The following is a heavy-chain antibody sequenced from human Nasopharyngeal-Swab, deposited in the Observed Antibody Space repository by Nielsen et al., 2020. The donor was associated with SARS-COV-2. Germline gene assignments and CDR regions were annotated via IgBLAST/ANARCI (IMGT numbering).Heavy chain of an antibody. CDR3: ARRETKQWLVPVGYFDL. J-gene: IGHJ2*01. V-gene: IGHV4-39*01. D-gene: IGHD6-19*01. Sequence: WIRQPPGKGLEGIGSIYYSGSTYYNPSLKSRVTISVDTSKNQFSLKLSSVTAADTAVYYCARRETKQWLVPVGYFDLWGRGTLVTVSS. CDR2: IYYSGST.